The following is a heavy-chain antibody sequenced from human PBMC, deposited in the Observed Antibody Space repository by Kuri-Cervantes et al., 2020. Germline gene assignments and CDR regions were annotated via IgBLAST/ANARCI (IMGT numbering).Heavy chain of an antibody. CDR1: EFTFSSYA. J-gene: IGHJ3*02. CDR2: ISYDGSNK. Sequence: GESLKISCAASEFTFSSYAMHWVRQAPGKGLEWVAVISYDGSNKYYADSVKGRFTISRDNSKNTLYLQMNSLRAEDTAVYYCARDQSDAFDIWGQGTMVTVSS. V-gene: IGHV3-30-3*01. CDR3: ARDQSDAFDI.